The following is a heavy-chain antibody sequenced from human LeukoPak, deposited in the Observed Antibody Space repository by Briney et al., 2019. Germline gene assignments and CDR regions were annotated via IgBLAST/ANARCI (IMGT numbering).Heavy chain of an antibody. CDR1: GGSISRYY. V-gene: IGHV4-59*01. J-gene: IGHJ5*02. D-gene: IGHD4-17*01. CDR2: VSYSGSI. Sequence: SETLSLTCTVSGGSISRYYWSWIRQPPGKGLEWIGYVSYSGSINYNPSLKSRVTISVDTSKNQFSLKLSSVTAADTAVYFCARTHDYGDSPYNWFDPWGQGTLVTVSS. CDR3: ARTHDYGDSPYNWFDP.